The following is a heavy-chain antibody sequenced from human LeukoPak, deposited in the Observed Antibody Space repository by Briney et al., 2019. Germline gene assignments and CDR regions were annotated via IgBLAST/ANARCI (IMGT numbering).Heavy chain of an antibody. CDR3: ARVRSHTGIAAAGTWAFDI. Sequence: ASVKVSCKTSGYTFTGYYMHWVRQAPGQGLEWVGWINPNSGGTNYAQKFQGWVTMTRDTSISTAYMELSRLRSDDTAVYYCARVRSHTGIAAAGTWAFDIWGQGTMVTVSS. V-gene: IGHV1-2*04. J-gene: IGHJ3*02. D-gene: IGHD6-13*01. CDR2: INPNSGGT. CDR1: GYTFTGYY.